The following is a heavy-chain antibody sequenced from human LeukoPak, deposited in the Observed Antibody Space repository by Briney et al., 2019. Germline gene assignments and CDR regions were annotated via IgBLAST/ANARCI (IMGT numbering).Heavy chain of an antibody. CDR2: MNPNSGNT. D-gene: IGHD3-10*01. CDR3: ARRGGFGEYTFDY. Sequence: ASVKVSSKASGYTFTSYDINWVRQDTGQGLEWMGWMNPNSGNTGYAQKFQGRVTITRNTSISTDYMELSSLRSEDTAVYYCARRGGFGEYTFDYWGQRTLVTVSS. J-gene: IGHJ4*02. V-gene: IGHV1-8*03. CDR1: GYTFTSYD.